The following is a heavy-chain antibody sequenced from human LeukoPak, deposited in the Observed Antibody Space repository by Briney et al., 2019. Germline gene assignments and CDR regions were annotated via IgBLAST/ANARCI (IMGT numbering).Heavy chain of an antibody. D-gene: IGHD3-10*01. Sequence: PEGSLRLSCAASGFTFKNFEMNWVRQAPGKGLEWVSYLSGSGITIHYADSVKGRFTISRDNAKNSLYLQMNSLRAEDTAVYYCARWVTMFDYWGQGILVTVSS. CDR1: GFTFKNFE. CDR3: ARWVTMFDY. V-gene: IGHV3-48*03. J-gene: IGHJ4*02. CDR2: LSGSGITI.